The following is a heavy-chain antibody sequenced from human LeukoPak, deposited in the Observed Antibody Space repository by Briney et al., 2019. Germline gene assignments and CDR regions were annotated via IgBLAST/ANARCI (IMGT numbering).Heavy chain of an antibody. CDR2: ISAYNGNT. CDR3: ARPDYYDSTGWAFDI. Sequence: ASVKVSCKASGYTFTSYGISWVRQAPGQGLEWMGWISAYNGNTNYAQKLQGRVTMTTDTSTSTAYMELRSLRSDDTAVYYCARPDYYDSTGWAFDIWGQGTMVTVSS. D-gene: IGHD3-22*01. CDR1: GYTFTSYG. J-gene: IGHJ3*02. V-gene: IGHV1-18*01.